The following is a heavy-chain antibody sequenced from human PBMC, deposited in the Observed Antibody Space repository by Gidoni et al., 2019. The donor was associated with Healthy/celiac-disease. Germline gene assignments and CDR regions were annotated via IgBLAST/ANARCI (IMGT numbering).Heavy chain of an antibody. Sequence: QVQLVQSGAEVKKPGSSVKVSCKASGGTFSSYAISWVRQAPGQGLEWMGRIIPILGIANYAQKFQGRVTITADKSTSTAYMELSSLRSEDTAVYYCARDYYDSSGYYYGAFDIWGQGTMVTVSS. D-gene: IGHD3-22*01. J-gene: IGHJ3*02. V-gene: IGHV1-69*09. CDR2: IIPILGIA. CDR3: ARDYYDSSGYYYGAFDI. CDR1: GGTFSSYA.